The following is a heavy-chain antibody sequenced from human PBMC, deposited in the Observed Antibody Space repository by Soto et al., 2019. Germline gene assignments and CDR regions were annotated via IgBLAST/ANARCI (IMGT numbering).Heavy chain of an antibody. D-gene: IGHD6-13*01. J-gene: IGHJ5*02. CDR3: ARVGAAAGTNWFDP. Sequence: SETLSLTCTVSGGSISSGGYYWSWIRQHPGKGLEWIWYIYYSGSTYYNPSLKSRVTISVDTSKNQFSLKLSSVTAADTAVYYCARVGAAAGTNWFDPWGQGTLVTVSS. V-gene: IGHV4-31*03. CDR1: GGSISSGGYY. CDR2: IYYSGST.